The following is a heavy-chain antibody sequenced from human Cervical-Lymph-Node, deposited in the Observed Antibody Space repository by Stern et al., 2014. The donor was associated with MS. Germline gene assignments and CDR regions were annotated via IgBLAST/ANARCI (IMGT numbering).Heavy chain of an antibody. Sequence: QLQLQESGPGLVKPSEALSLTCSVSGGSISSYFWTWIRQPPGKGLEWIGYVNHNGDADYNSSLKGRVTISVDTSSNRLSLKLSSVTVADTAVYYCARVNRVLVATHYYYGMDVWGQGTTVTVSS. D-gene: IGHD2-21*02. V-gene: IGHV4-59*01. CDR2: VNHNGDA. CDR1: GGSISSYF. J-gene: IGHJ6*02. CDR3: ARVNRVLVATHYYYGMDV.